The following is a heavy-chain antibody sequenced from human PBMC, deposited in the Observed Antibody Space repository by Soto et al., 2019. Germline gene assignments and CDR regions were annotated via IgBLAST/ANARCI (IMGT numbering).Heavy chain of an antibody. V-gene: IGHV4-4*07. CDR3: ARDRGEYTSSWFWYFSH. D-gene: IGHD6-13*01. Sequence: SETLSLTCSVSGASISSFNWNWVRQPAGKGPEWVGRLNIAGTINYNPSLKSRITMSMDTSKNQVSLHLRSVTAADTAIYYCARDRGEYTSSWFWYFSHWGHGTLVTVSS. J-gene: IGHJ2*01. CDR2: LNIAGTI. CDR1: GASISSFN.